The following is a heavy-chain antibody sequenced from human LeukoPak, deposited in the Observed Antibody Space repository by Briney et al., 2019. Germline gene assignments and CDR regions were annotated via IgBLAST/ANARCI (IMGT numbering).Heavy chain of an antibody. CDR2: ISYDGSNK. Sequence: ESGGSLRLSCAAFGFTFSSYAMHWVRQAPGKGLEWVAVISYDGSNKYYADSVKGRFTISRDNSKNTLYLQMNSLRAEDTAVYYCARGPDSSDSGYYYYYGMDVWGQGTTVTVSS. J-gene: IGHJ6*02. V-gene: IGHV3-30-3*01. CDR3: ARGPDSSDSGYYYYYGMDV. D-gene: IGHD3-22*01. CDR1: GFTFSSYA.